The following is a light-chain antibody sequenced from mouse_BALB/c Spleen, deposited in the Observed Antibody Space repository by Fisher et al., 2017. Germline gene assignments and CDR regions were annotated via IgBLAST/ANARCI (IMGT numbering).Light chain of an antibody. CDR2: HGT. J-gene: IGKJ1*01. Sequence: DIVLTQTPSSMSVSLGDTVSITCHASQGISSNIGWLQQKPGKSFKGLIYHGTNLEDGVPSRFSGSGSGADYSLTISSLEQEDIATYFCQQGNTLPWTFGGGTKLEIK. CDR3: QQGNTLPWT. V-gene: IGKV14-100*01. CDR1: QGISSN.